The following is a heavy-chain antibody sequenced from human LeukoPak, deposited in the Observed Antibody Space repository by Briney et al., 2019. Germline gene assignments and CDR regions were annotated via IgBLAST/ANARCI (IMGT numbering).Heavy chain of an antibody. CDR1: GGSISSYY. D-gene: IGHD6-13*01. Sequence: SETLSLACTVSGGSISSYYWSWIREPPGKGLEWIGYIYYSGSTNYNPSLKSRVTISVHTSKNQFSLRLISVTAADTAVYYCARDNPYSSSPHWYLDLWGRGTLVTVSS. V-gene: IGHV4-59*01. CDR3: ARDNPYSSSPHWYLDL. CDR2: IYYSGST. J-gene: IGHJ2*01.